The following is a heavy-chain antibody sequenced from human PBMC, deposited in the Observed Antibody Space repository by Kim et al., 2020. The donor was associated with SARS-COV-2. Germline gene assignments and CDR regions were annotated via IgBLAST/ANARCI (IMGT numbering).Heavy chain of an antibody. D-gene: IGHD3-10*01. CDR3: ARDWGLGMVRGVRPFDY. Sequence: GGSLRLSCAASGFTFSSYSMNWVRQAPGKGLEWVSSISSSSSYIYYADSVKGRFTISRDNAKNSLYLQMNSLRAEDTAVYYCARDWGLGMVRGVRPFDYCGQGTLVTVSS. J-gene: IGHJ4*02. CDR2: ISSSSSYI. CDR1: GFTFSSYS. V-gene: IGHV3-21*01.